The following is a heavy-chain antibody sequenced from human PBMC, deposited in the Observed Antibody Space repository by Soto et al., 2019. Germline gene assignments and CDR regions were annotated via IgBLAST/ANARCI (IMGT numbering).Heavy chain of an antibody. J-gene: IGHJ3*02. Sequence: GESLKISCKGSGYSFTSCWISWVRQMPGKGLEWMGRIDPSDSYTNYSPSFQGHVTISADKSISTAYLQWSSLKASDTAMYYCARDPVVARGGPGVNSWGQGTMVTVAS. CDR3: ARDPVVARGGPGVNS. CDR1: GYSFTSCW. V-gene: IGHV5-10-1*01. D-gene: IGHD3-22*01. CDR2: IDPSDSYT.